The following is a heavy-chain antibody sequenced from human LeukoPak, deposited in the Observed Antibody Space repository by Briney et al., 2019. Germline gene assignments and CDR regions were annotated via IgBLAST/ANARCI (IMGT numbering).Heavy chain of an antibody. CDR2: IYTSGST. V-gene: IGHV4-61*02. Sequence: SSETLSLTCTVSGGSISSSSYYWSWIRQPAGKGLEWIGRIYTSGSTNYNPSLKSRVTMSVDTSKNQFSLKLSSVTAADTAVYYCARADSDYDSSGYYSRWAYYFDYWGQGTLVTVSS. J-gene: IGHJ4*02. CDR1: GGSISSSSYY. D-gene: IGHD3-22*01. CDR3: ARADSDYDSSGYYSRWAYYFDY.